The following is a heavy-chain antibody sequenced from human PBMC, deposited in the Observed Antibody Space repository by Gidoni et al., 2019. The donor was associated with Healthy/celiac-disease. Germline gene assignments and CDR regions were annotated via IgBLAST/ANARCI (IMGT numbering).Heavy chain of an antibody. CDR3: ARSVGYSSSWYGDEYFQH. D-gene: IGHD6-13*01. V-gene: IGHV1-2*02. J-gene: IGHJ1*01. CDR2: INPNSGGT. Sequence: QVQLVQSGAEVKKPGASVKVSCKASGYTFTGHYMHWVRQAPGQGLEWMGWINPNSGGTNYAQKFQGRVTMTRDTSISTAYMELSRLRSDDTAVYYCARSVGYSSSWYGDEYFQHWGQGTLVTVSS. CDR1: GYTFTGHY.